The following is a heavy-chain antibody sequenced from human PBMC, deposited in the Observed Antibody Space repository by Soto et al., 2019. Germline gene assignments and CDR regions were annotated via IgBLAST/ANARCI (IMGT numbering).Heavy chain of an antibody. CDR1: GYTFTSYG. J-gene: IGHJ6*02. CDR2: ISAYNGNT. Sequence: GASVKVSCKASGYTFTSYGISWVRQAPGQGLEWMGWISAYNGNTNYAQKLQGRVTMTTDTSTSTAYMELRSLRSDDTAVYYCARDGEKTYYYDSSGYHDYYYYGMDVWGQGTTVTVSS. D-gene: IGHD3-22*01. V-gene: IGHV1-18*01. CDR3: ARDGEKTYYYDSSGYHDYYYYGMDV.